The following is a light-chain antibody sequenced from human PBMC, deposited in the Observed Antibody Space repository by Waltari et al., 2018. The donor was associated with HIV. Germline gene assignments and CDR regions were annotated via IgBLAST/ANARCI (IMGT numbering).Light chain of an antibody. V-gene: IGLV1-51*02. Sequence: QSVLTQPPSVSAAPGQKVTISNIGHNDVLWYQQFPGPAPKLLIYETNGRPSVIPDRFSGSKSGTSATLGITGLQTGDEADYSCGTWDSSLSAVVFGGGTKLTVL. CDR2: ETN. CDR3: GTWDSSLSAVV. J-gene: IGLJ2*01. CDR1: IGHND.